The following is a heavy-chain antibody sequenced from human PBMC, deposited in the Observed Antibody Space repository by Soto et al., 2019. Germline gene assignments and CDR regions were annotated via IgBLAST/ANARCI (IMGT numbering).Heavy chain of an antibody. V-gene: IGHV4-4*02. CDR3: ARPTLSYYYHGMDL. D-gene: IGHD3-16*01. CDR2: IYETGST. J-gene: IGHJ6*02. Sequence: SETLSLTCAVSGGSVSSDNWWSWVRQPPGKGLEWIGDIYETGSTNYNPSLKSRVRMSLDKSKNHFSLNLTSVIAADTAVYYCARPTLSYYYHGMDLWGQGATVTVSS. CDR1: GGSVSSDNW.